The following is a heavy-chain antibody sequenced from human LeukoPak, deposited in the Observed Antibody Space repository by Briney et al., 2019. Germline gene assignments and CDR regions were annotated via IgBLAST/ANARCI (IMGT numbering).Heavy chain of an antibody. J-gene: IGHJ4*02. CDR1: GGSISSYY. D-gene: IGHD6-6*01. CDR2: IYYSGST. V-gene: IGHV4-59*01. Sequence: SETLSLTCTVSGGSISSYYWSWIRQPPGKGLEWIGYIYYSGSTNYNPSLKSRVTISVDTSKNQFSLKLSSVTAADTAVYYCARVGSSSDRFDYWGQGTLVTISS. CDR3: ARVGSSSDRFDY.